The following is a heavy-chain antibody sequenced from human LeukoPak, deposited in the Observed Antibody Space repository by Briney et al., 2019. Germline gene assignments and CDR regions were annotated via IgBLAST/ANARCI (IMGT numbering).Heavy chain of an antibody. CDR2: IHYSGTT. D-gene: IGHD3-3*02. CDR3: ARLISIHDAFDI. Sequence: SETLSLTCTVSGGSVSSDTYYWSWIRQPPGNRIEWIGYIHYSGTTNYNPSLKSRVTISVDTSKNQFSLKLSSVTAADTAIYYCARLISIHDAFDIWGQGTLVTVSS. V-gene: IGHV4-61*01. CDR1: GGSVSSDTYY. J-gene: IGHJ3*02.